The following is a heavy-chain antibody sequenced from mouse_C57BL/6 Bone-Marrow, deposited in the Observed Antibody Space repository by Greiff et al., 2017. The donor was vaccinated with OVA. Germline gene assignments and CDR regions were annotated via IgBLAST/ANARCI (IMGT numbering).Heavy chain of an antibody. Sequence: EVKLQESGGGLVQPGGSLKLSCAASGFTFSDYYMYWVRQTPEKRLEWVAYISNGGGSTYYPETVKGRFTISRDNAKNTLYLQMSRLKSEETAMYYCARLITAVVAGAMDYWGQGTSVTVSS. CDR3: ARLITAVVAGAMDY. CDR2: ISNGGGST. CDR1: GFTFSDYY. J-gene: IGHJ4*01. D-gene: IGHD1-1*01. V-gene: IGHV5-12*01.